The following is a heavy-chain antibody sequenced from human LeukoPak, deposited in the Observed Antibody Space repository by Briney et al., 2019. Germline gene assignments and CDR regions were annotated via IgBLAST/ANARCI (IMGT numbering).Heavy chain of an antibody. CDR2: IRSTGSTI. D-gene: IGHD2-2*01. CDR3: ARDGSKYCSSTSCYSGYYYYPLDV. Sequence: GGSLRLSCAASGFTFSDYYMSWIRQAPVKGPEWVSSIRSTGSTIYYADSVKGRFTISRDNAKNSLYLQMNSLRAEDTAVYYCARDGSKYCSSTSCYSGYYYYPLDVWGQGATVTVSS. J-gene: IGHJ6*02. V-gene: IGHV3-11*01. CDR1: GFTFSDYY.